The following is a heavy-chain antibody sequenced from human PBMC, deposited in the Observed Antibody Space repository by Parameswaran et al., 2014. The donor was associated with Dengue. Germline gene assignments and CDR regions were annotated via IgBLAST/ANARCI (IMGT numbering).Heavy chain of an antibody. J-gene: IGHJ6*02. CDR3: AKDAGTSRYSSGWVYYYYGMDV. CDR2: INSDGSST. V-gene: IGHV3-74*01. Sequence: MPGVRQMPGKGLVWVSRINSDGSSTSYADSVKGRFTISRDNAKNTLYLQMNSLRAEDTAVYYCAKDAGTSRYSSGWVYYYYGMDVWGQGTTVTVSS. D-gene: IGHD6-19*01.